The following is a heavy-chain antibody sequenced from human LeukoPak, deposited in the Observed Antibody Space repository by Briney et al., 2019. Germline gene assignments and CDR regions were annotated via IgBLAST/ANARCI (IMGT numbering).Heavy chain of an antibody. CDR1: GYSFTSYW. J-gene: IGHJ6*03. CDR3: ARCDYYGSGSYPIYYYYMDV. D-gene: IGHD3-10*01. CDR2: IYPGDSDT. Sequence: GESLKISCKGSGYSFTSYWIGWVRQMPGKGLEWMGIIYPGDSDTRYSPSFQGQVTISADKSISTAYMELSRLRSDDTAVYYCARCDYYGSGSYPIYYYYMDVWGKGTTVTVSS. V-gene: IGHV5-51*01.